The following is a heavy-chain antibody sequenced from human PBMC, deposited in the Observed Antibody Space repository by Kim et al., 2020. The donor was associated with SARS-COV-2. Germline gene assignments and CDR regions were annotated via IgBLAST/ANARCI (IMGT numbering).Heavy chain of an antibody. Sequence: SVKGRFTISRDNAKNSLYLQMNSLRAEDTAVYYCARDGGTGWFRELLWPHWGQGTLVTVSS. V-gene: IGHV3-21*01. D-gene: IGHD3-10*01. J-gene: IGHJ4*02. CDR3: ARDGGTGWFRELLWPH.